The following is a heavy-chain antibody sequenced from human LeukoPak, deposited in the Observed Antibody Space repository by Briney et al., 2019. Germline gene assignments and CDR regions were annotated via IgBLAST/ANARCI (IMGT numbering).Heavy chain of an antibody. J-gene: IGHJ5*02. CDR1: GYTFTGYY. D-gene: IGHD2-15*01. CDR3: AREYCSGGSCRPRYNWFDP. CDR2: INPNSGGT. V-gene: IGHV1-2*02. Sequence: GASVKVSCKASGYTFTGYYMHWVRQAPGQGLEWMGWINPNSGGTNYAQKFQGRVTMTTDTSTSTAYMELRSLRSDDTAVYYCAREYCSGGSCRPRYNWFDPWGQGTLVTVSS.